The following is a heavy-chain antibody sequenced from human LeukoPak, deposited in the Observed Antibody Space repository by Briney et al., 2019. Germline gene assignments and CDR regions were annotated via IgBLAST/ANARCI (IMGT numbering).Heavy chain of an antibody. J-gene: IGHJ4*02. V-gene: IGHV3-7*01. D-gene: IGHD5-18*01. Sequence: PGGSLRLSCTVSGFTSFSGHWMNWVRQAPGKGLEWVANIRFDGSEIGYGDSVEGRFIISRDNSKNSLYLQMNSPRAEDTAVYYCARGGYSYGPPSYYFDYWGQGTLVTVSS. CDR3: ARGGYSYGPPSYYFDY. CDR2: IRFDGSEI. CDR1: GFTSFSGHW.